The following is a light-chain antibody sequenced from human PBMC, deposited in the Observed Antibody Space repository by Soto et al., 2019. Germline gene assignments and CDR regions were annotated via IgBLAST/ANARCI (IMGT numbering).Light chain of an antibody. CDR1: RDDIGAYDY. CDR2: EVT. J-gene: IGLJ2*01. CDR3: NSYTNSSAVV. Sequence: QSALAQPSSVSGSPGQSITICCAGTRDDIGAYDYVSWYQQHPGNAPKLLVYEVTNRPSGVSDRFSGSKSGNTASPTISGLQAEDEADYYCNSYTNSSAVVFGGGTKVTVL. V-gene: IGLV2-14*01.